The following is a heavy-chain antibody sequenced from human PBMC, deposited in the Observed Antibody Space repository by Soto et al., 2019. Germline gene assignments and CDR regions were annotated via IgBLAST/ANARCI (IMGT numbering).Heavy chain of an antibody. Sequence: EVQLVESGGGLVQPGGSLRLSCAASGFIFSNYAMHWVRQAPGKGLEYLAAISNHGGDATYARYVNDRFTISRDNSKNTLYLQMGRLRVEDMAVYYCTRDGGSYNDFDYWGQGTLVTVSS. CDR3: TRDGGSYNDFDY. V-gene: IGHV3-64*01. J-gene: IGHJ4*02. CDR1: GFIFSNYA. D-gene: IGHD1-26*01. CDR2: ISNHGGDA.